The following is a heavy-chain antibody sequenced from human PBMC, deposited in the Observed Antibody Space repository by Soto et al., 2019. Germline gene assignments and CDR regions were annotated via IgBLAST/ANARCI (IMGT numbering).Heavy chain of an antibody. Sequence: EVQLVESGGGLVKPGGSLRLSCAASGFTFSSYSMNWVRQAPGKGLEWVSSISSSSSYIYYADSVKGRFTISRDNAKNSLYLQMNSLRAEDTGVYYCARSIAVAGAFDYWGQGTLVTVSS. J-gene: IGHJ4*02. CDR3: ARSIAVAGAFDY. V-gene: IGHV3-21*01. CDR1: GFTFSSYS. D-gene: IGHD6-19*01. CDR2: ISSSSSYI.